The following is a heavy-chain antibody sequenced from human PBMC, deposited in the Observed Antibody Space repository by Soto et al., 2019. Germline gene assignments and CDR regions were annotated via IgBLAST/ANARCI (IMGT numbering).Heavy chain of an antibody. CDR1: GGTFSSYA. Sequence: GASVKVSCKASGGTFSSYAISWVRQAPGQGLEWMGGIIPIFGTANYAQKFQGRVTITADESTSTAYMELSSLRSEDTAVYYCARYDSSTRDGYDSSGYYPWGQGTLVTVSS. CDR3: ARYDSSTRDGYDSSGYYP. J-gene: IGHJ5*02. CDR2: IIPIFGTA. D-gene: IGHD3-22*01. V-gene: IGHV1-69*13.